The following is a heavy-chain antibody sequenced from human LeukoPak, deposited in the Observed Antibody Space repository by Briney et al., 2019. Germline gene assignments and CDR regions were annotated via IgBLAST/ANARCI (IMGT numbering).Heavy chain of an antibody. V-gene: IGHV3-7*03. CDR2: IKKDGRQK. J-gene: IGHJ5*02. D-gene: IGHD1-26*01. CDR3: ARVGWELLNLHFDP. CDR1: GFTFSNKW. Sequence: QPGGSLRLSCVASGFTFSNKWMSWVRQAPGKGPEWVATIKKDGRQKYYVDSVKGRFTISRDNAQNSLYLQMNSLRVEDNAIYSCARVGWELLNLHFDPWGQGTLVTVSS.